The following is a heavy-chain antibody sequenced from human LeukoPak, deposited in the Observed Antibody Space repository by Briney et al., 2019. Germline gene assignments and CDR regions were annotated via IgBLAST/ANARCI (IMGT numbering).Heavy chain of an antibody. Sequence: SSETLSLTCTVSGGSISSYYWSWIRQPPGKGLEWIGYIYYSGSTNYNPSLKSRVTISVDTSKNQFSLKLSSVTAADTAVYYCARRDSSGWYEGGFDYWGQGTPVTVSS. CDR3: ARRDSSGWYEGGFDY. CDR2: IYYSGST. CDR1: GGSISSYY. D-gene: IGHD6-19*01. J-gene: IGHJ4*02. V-gene: IGHV4-59*01.